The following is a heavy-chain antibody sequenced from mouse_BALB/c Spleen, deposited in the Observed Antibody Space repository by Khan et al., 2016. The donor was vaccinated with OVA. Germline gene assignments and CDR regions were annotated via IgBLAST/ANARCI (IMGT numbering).Heavy chain of an antibody. J-gene: IGHJ3*01. D-gene: IGHD1-2*01. V-gene: IGHV2-6-7*01. CDR2: IWGDGST. Sequence: QVQLKESGPGLVAPSQSLSITCTVSGFSLTGYGVNWVRQPPGKGLVWLGMIWGDGSTAYNSVLNSRLSITKDNSKSQVFLKLYSPQTDDTARYYCARELRLGGFAFWGQGTLVTVSA. CDR3: ARELRLGGFAF. CDR1: GFSLTGYG.